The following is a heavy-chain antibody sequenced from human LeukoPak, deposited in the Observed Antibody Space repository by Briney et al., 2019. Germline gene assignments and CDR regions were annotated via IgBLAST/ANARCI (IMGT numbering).Heavy chain of an antibody. V-gene: IGHV3-21*01. CDR1: GFTFSTYN. J-gene: IGHJ3*02. CDR3: ARGRYSYGFYTDAFDI. Sequence: PGGSLRLSCEASGFTFSTYNMNWVRQAPGKRLEWVSSITSSSSYVFYADSVKGRFTISRDNAKNSLYLQMNGLRAEDTAVYYCARGRYSYGFYTDAFDIWGQGTMVTVSS. CDR2: ITSSSSYV. D-gene: IGHD5-18*01.